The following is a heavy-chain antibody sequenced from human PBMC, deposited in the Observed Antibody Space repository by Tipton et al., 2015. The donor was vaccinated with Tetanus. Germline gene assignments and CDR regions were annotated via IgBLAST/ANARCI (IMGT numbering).Heavy chain of an antibody. D-gene: IGHD5-18*01. J-gene: IGHJ4*02. CDR3: ARGARGYTYG. V-gene: IGHV4-61*01. CDR1: GGSVSSGSYF. CDR2: IYYSGTT. Sequence: TLSLTCTVPGGSVSSGSYFWSWIRQPPGKGLQWIGYIYYSGTTNYNPSLKSRVTISVDTSKNQFSLNLTSVTAADTAVYYCARGARGYTYGWGQGTLVTVSS.